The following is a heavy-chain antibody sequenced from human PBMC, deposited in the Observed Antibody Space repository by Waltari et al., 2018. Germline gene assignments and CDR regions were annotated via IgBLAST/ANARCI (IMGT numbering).Heavy chain of an antibody. CDR2: MNPNSGNT. V-gene: IGHV1-8*01. Sequence: QVQLVQSGAEVKKPGASVKVSCKASGSPFPSYDINWVRQATGQGLEWMGGMNPNSGNTGYAQKFQGRVTMTRNTSISTAYMELSSLRSEDTAVYYCARDITAAGTHYYYGMDVWGQGTTVTVSS. CDR3: ARDITAAGTHYYYGMDV. D-gene: IGHD6-13*01. CDR1: GSPFPSYD. J-gene: IGHJ6*02.